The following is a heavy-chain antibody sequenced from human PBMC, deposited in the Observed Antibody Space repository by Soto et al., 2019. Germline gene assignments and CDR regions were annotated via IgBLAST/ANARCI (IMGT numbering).Heavy chain of an antibody. J-gene: IGHJ4*02. D-gene: IGHD6-13*01. CDR3: ARAAAGNSPFGY. Sequence: QVQLVESGGGVVQPGRSLRLSCAESGFTFSNYGMHWVRHAPGKGLEWVAVIWYDGSNKYYADSVKSRFTISRDNSKNTLYLQMDSLRAEDTAVYYCARAAAGNSPFGYWGQGTLVTVAT. CDR2: IWYDGSNK. V-gene: IGHV3-33*01. CDR1: GFTFSNYG.